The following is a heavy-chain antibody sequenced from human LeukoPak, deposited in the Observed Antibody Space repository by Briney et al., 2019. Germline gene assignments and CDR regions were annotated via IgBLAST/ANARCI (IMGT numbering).Heavy chain of an antibody. CDR2: IHYTGCT. V-gene: IGHV4-59*01. Sequence: SETLSLTCTVSGVSMSNMYWSWIRQPPGKGLEWIGYIHYTGCTNYNPSLKSRISMSVDTSKSQLSLRLTSVTAADTALYYCARGGWSLDYWGQGTLVAVSS. J-gene: IGHJ4*02. D-gene: IGHD6-19*01. CDR3: ARGGWSLDY. CDR1: GVSMSNMY.